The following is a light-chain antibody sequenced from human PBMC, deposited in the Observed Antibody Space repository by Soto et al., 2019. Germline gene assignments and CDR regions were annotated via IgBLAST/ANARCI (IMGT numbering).Light chain of an antibody. J-gene: IGLJ1*01. Sequence: QSVLTQPPSASGTPGRRVTISCSGSSSNVGSNYVYWYLQLPGTAPKLLIYSNNQRPSGVPDRFSGSTSGTSASLAVSGLRCEDEADDYCAAWDDNLSGSYVFGTGTKVTVL. CDR2: SNN. CDR3: AAWDDNLSGSYV. CDR1: SSNVGSNY. V-gene: IGLV1-47*02.